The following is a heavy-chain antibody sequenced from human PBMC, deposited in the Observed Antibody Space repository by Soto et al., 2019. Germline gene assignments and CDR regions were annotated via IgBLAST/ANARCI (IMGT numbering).Heavy chain of an antibody. CDR2: IYYSGST. Sequence: SETLSLTCTVSGGSVSSGSYYWSWIRQPPGKGLEWIGYIYYSGSTNYNPSLKSRVTISVDTSKNQFSLKLSSVTAADTAVYYCARGVDTAMVYYFDYRGQGTLVTVSS. D-gene: IGHD5-18*01. J-gene: IGHJ4*02. CDR1: GGSVSSGSYY. V-gene: IGHV4-61*01. CDR3: ARGVDTAMVYYFDY.